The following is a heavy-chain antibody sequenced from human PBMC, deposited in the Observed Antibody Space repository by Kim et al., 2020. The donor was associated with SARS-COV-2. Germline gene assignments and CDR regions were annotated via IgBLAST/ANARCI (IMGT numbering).Heavy chain of an antibody. D-gene: IGHD6-13*01. Sequence: SETLSLTCTVSGGSISSYYWSWIRQPPGKGLEWIGYIYYSGSTNYNPSLKSRVTISVDTSKNQFSLKLSSVTAADTAVYYCARGLEEYISSWYFDYWAQGNLVPVSS. J-gene: IGHJ4*02. CDR3: ARGLEEYISSWYFDY. V-gene: IGHV4-59*01. CDR2: IYYSGST. CDR1: GGSISSYY.